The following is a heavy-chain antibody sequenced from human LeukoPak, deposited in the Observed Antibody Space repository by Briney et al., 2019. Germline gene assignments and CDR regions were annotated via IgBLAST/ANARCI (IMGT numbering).Heavy chain of an antibody. CDR3: AKGDDSGYPYYFDY. V-gene: IGHV3-30*04. CDR1: GFSFSDSV. J-gene: IGHJ4*02. Sequence: GGSLRLSCVASGFSFSDSVIHWVRQAPGKGLEWVAVISHDVKTTYYADSVKDRFTISRDNSKNTLYLQINSLRAEDTAVYYCAKGDDSGYPYYFDYWGQGTLVTVSS. D-gene: IGHD3-22*01. CDR2: ISHDVKTT.